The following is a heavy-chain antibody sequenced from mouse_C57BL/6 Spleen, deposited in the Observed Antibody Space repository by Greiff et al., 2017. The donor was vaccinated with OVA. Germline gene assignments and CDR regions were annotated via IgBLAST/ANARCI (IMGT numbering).Heavy chain of an antibody. CDR2: IRSKSSNYAT. Sequence: EVQLQQSGGGLVQPKGSLKLSCAASGFTFNTYAMHWVRQAPGKGLEWVARIRSKSSNYATYYADSVKGRFTISRDDSQSMLYLQMNNLKTEDTAMYYCVRENGRSYYFDYWGQGTTLTVSS. V-gene: IGHV10-3*01. CDR1: GFTFNTYA. CDR3: VRENGRSYYFDY. D-gene: IGHD1-1*01. J-gene: IGHJ2*01.